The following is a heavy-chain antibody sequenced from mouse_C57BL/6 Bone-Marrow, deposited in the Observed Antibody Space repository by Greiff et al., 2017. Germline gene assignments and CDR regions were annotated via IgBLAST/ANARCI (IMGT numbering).Heavy chain of an antibody. CDR3: SRGYDYDCAMDY. D-gene: IGHD2-4*01. CDR1: GYSFTDYN. J-gene: IGHJ4*01. V-gene: IGHV1-39*01. CDR2: INPNYGTT. Sequence: VQLQQSGPELVKPGASVKISCKASGYSFTDYNMHWVKQSTGQSLEWIGVINPNYGTTSYNQKFKGKATLTVDKSSSTAYMQINSLTSEDAAVYYCSRGYDYDCAMDYWGQGTSVTVTS.